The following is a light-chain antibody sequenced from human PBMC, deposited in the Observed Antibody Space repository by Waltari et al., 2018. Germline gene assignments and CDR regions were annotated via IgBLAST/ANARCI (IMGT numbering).Light chain of an antibody. CDR3: QQRTNWRYT. Sequence: EIVLTQSPATLSLSPGQRATLSCRASQSVGANLAWYQQKPGKAPRLLISGASNRAAGIPARFSGSGSGTDFTLTISSLEPEDFAVYYWQQRTNWRYTFGQGTKLEIK. CDR1: QSVGAN. V-gene: IGKV3-11*01. J-gene: IGKJ2*01. CDR2: GAS.